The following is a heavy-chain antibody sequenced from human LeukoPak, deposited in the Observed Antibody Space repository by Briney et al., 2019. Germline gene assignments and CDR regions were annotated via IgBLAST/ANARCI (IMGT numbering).Heavy chain of an antibody. J-gene: IGHJ4*02. D-gene: IGHD2-2*01. Sequence: GGSLRLSCAASGFTFSSYWMHWVRQAPGKGLVWVSRINSDGSSTIYADSVRGRFTISRDNSKNTLYLQMNSLRVDDTAVYYCARDVQGGYCSSASCYSDYWGQGTLVTASS. CDR3: ARDVQGGYCSSASCYSDY. V-gene: IGHV3-74*01. CDR2: INSDGSST. CDR1: GFTFSSYW.